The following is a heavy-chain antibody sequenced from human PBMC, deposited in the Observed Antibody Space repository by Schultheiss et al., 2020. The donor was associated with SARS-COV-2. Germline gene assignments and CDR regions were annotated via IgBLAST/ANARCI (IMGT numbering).Heavy chain of an antibody. D-gene: IGHD6-13*01. CDR1: GYTFTSYG. CDR3: ARGPAAALGWGPKNYWYFDL. J-gene: IGHJ2*01. V-gene: IGHV1-2*04. Sequence: ASVKVSCKASGYTFTSYGISWVRQAPGQGLEWMGWINPNSGGTNYAQKFQGWVTMTRDTSISTAYMELSRLRSDDTAVYYCARGPAAALGWGPKNYWYFDLWGRGTLVTVSS. CDR2: INPNSGGT.